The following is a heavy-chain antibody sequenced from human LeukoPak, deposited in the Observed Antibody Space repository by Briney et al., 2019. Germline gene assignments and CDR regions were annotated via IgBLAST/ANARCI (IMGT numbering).Heavy chain of an antibody. CDR2: IIPIFGTA. Sequence: SVKVSCKASGYTFTSYGISWVRQAPGQGLEWMGGIIPIFGTANYAQKFQGRVTITADESTSTAYMELSSLRSEDTAVYYCARLQQLPSGYWGQGTLVTVSS. D-gene: IGHD6-13*01. CDR3: ARLQQLPSGY. CDR1: GYTFTSYG. V-gene: IGHV1-69*13. J-gene: IGHJ4*02.